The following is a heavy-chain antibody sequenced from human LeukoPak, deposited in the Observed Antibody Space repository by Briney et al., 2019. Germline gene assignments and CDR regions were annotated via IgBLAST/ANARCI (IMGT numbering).Heavy chain of an antibody. D-gene: IGHD5-18*01. CDR1: GFTSSSYW. J-gene: IGHJ4*02. CDR2: IKQDGSEK. V-gene: IGHV3-7*03. CDR3: AKADSIYTAMVYFDY. Sequence: QAGGSLRLSCAASGFTSSSYWMSWVRQAPGKGLEWVANIKQDGSEKYYVDSVKGRFTISRDNAKNSLYLQMNSLRAEDTAVYYCAKADSIYTAMVYFDYWGQGTLVTVSS.